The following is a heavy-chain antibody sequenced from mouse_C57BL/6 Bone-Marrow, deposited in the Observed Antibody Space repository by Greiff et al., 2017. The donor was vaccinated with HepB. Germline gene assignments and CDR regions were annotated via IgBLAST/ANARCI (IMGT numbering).Heavy chain of an antibody. J-gene: IGHJ2*01. D-gene: IGHD2-1*01. Sequence: EVQRVESGGDLVKPGGSLKLSCAASGFTFSSYGMSWVRQTPDKRLEWVATISSGGSYTYYPDSVKGRFTISRDNAKNTLYLQMSSLKSEDTAMYYCAREGIYYPYFDYWGQGTTLTVSS. CDR2: ISSGGSYT. CDR1: GFTFSSYG. CDR3: AREGIYYPYFDY. V-gene: IGHV5-6*01.